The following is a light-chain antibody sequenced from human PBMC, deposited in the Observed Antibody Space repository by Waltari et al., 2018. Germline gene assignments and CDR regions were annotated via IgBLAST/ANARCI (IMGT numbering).Light chain of an antibody. CDR1: SSDVGGFNY. CDR2: EVS. Sequence: QSALTQPASVSGSPGQSITISCTGTSSDVGGFNYVSWYQQHPGKAPKLMFYEVSNRPSGVSIRFSCSRSGNTASRTISGIQAVYESDYYCSSFTSSSVYVCGTGTKVTVL. J-gene: IGLJ1*01. CDR3: SSFTSSSVYV. V-gene: IGLV2-14*01.